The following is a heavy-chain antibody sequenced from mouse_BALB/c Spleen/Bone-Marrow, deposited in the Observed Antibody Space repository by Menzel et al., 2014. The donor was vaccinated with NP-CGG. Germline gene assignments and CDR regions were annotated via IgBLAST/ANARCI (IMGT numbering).Heavy chain of an antibody. D-gene: IGHD4-1*01. V-gene: IGHV10-1*02. CDR3: VRDWDFDY. CDR2: IRSKSHNYAT. J-gene: IGHJ2*01. CDR1: GFTFNTYA. Sequence: EVQVVEPGGGLVQPKGSLKLPCAASGFTFNTYAINWVRQAPGKGLEWVARIRSKSHNYATFYADSVKDRFTISRDDSQSMLCLQMNNLKTEDTAMYYCVRDWDFDYWGQGTTLTVSS.